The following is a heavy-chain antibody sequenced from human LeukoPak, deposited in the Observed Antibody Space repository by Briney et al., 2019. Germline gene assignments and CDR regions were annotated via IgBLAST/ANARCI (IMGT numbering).Heavy chain of an antibody. CDR2: IYYSGST. V-gene: IGHV4-59*01. CDR1: GGSISSYY. J-gene: IGHJ4*02. CDR3: ARNAGGYSSSWYPLALDY. Sequence: SETLSLTCTVSGGSISSYYWSWIRQPPGKGLGWIGYIYYSGSTNYNPSLKSRVTISVDTSKNQFSLKLSSVTAADTAVYYCARNAGGYSSSWYPLALDYWGQGTLVTVSS. D-gene: IGHD6-13*01.